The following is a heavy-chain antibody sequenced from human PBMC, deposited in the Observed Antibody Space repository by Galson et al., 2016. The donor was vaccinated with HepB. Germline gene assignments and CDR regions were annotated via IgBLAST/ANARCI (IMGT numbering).Heavy chain of an antibody. D-gene: IGHD6-19*01. CDR3: ARDDSGGWYGFHYGMDV. CDR1: GASISGYY. CDR2: IYYSGRT. Sequence: LSLTCPVSGASISGYYLSWIRQPPGKGLEWVGYIYYSGRTNYNPSLKSRVTISVDTSKNQFSLKLSSVTAADTAVYYCARDDSGGWYGFHYGMDVWGQGTTVTVSS. V-gene: IGHV4-59*01. J-gene: IGHJ6*02.